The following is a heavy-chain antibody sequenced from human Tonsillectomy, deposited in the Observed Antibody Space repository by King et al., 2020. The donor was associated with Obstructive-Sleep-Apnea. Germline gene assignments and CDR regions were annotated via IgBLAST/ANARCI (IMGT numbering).Heavy chain of an antibody. CDR2: IYCGCAT. CDR1: GFIVSSNY. V-gene: IGHV3-66*01. D-gene: IGHD1-26*01. J-gene: IGHJ4*02. CDR3: ARVVGAFVY. Sequence: VQLGESGGGLGQTGGFLRLYVAASGFIVSSNYMSWVRHALGGGVEWVSVIYCGCATYYADSVKGSFTISRDNSKNTLHLQMNSLGAEDTAVYYCARVVGAFVYWGQGTLVTVSS.